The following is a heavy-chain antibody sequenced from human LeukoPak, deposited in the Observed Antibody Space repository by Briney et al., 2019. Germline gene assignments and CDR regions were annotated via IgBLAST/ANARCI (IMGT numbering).Heavy chain of an antibody. CDR1: GGSISGYY. J-gene: IGHJ4*02. Sequence: PSETLSLTCTVSGGSISGYYWTWIRQPPGKGLEWIGFIYYRGSTNYNPSLKSRVTISLDTSRIQFSLKLSSVTAADTAVYYCARASHGSNSEFDYRGQGTLVTVSS. CDR2: IYYRGST. V-gene: IGHV4-59*01. CDR3: ARASHGSNSEFDY. D-gene: IGHD4-23*01.